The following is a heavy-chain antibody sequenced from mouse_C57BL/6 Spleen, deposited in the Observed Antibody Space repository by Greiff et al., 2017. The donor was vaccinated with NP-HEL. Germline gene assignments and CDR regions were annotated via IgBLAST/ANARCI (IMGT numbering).Heavy chain of an antibody. D-gene: IGHD2-3*01. J-gene: IGHJ4*01. CDR3: AGGEKGVYDYAMDY. CDR1: GFTFSDYG. V-gene: IGHV5-17*01. Sequence: EVQLVESGGGLVKPGGSLKLSCAASGFTFSDYGMHWVRQAPEKGLEWVAYISSGGSTIYYADTVKGRFTFSRDNATNTLFMQMTSLRSEDTAMYYCAGGEKGVYDYAMDYWGQGTSVTVSS. CDR2: ISSGGSTI.